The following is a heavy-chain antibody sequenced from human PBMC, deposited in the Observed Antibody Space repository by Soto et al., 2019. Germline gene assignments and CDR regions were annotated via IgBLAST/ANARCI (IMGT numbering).Heavy chain of an antibody. V-gene: IGHV1-69*04. J-gene: IGHJ4*02. CDR1: GYTFTSYG. CDR3: ARVLGYCSGGSCYSGSYDY. CDR2: IIPILGIA. D-gene: IGHD2-15*01. Sequence: SVKVSCKASGYTFTSYGISWVRQAPGQGLEWMGRIIPILGIANYAQKFQGRVTITADKSTSTAYMELSSLRSEDTAVYYCARVLGYCSGGSCYSGSYDYWGQGTLVTAPQ.